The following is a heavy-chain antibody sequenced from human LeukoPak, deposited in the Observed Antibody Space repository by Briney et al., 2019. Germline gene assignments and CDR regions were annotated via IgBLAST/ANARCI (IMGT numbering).Heavy chain of an antibody. V-gene: IGHV1-18*01. CDR1: GYTFTSHG. Sequence: RASVTVSCKASGYTFTSHGITWVRQAPGQGLEWIGWISPFNGNTNYAQKVQGTVTMTTDTSTSTAYMELRNLRSDDTAVYYCARTYSTSTLVAATGFDYWGQGTLVTVSS. CDR3: ARTYSTSTLVAATGFDY. J-gene: IGHJ4*02. D-gene: IGHD1-26*01. CDR2: ISPFNGNT.